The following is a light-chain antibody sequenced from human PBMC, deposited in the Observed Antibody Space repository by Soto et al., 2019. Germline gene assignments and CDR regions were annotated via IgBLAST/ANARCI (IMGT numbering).Light chain of an antibody. V-gene: IGKV3-20*01. Sequence: TRSRENRSVFPGGVSARSGRASQSVATNLAWYQQRPGQAPRLLMFRTSSRATGIPDRFSGSGSRTDFTLTISRLEPEDFAVYYCQQYGSSPWPSGQLTIVDI. CDR3: QQYGSSPWP. CDR1: QSVATN. J-gene: IGKJ1*01. CDR2: RTS.